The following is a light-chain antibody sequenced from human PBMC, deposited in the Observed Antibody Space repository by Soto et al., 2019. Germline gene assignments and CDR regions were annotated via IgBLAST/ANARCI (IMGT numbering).Light chain of an antibody. V-gene: IGKV4-1*01. CDR2: WAS. CDR1: QSVLHRSSNKNF. Sequence: DIVMTQSPDSLAVSLGERATVNCKSSQSVLHRSSNKNFLAWYQQKPGQPPKLLISWASTRESGVPDRFIGSGSETDFALTISSLQAEDVAVYFCQHYYNTPWTFGQGTKVESK. CDR3: QHYYNTPWT. J-gene: IGKJ1*01.